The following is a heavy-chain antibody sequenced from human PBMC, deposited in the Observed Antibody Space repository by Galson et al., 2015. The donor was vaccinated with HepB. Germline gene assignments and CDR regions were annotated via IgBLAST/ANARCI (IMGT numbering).Heavy chain of an antibody. J-gene: IGHJ3*02. D-gene: IGHD3-10*01. CDR2: ISGDASST. CDR3: AKDIGSFEI. Sequence: SLRLSCAASGFIFSTSGMSWVRQAPGKGLEWVSGISGDASSTYYGDSVKGRFNISRDNSKDTLFLQMNSLGAEDTAIYYCAKDIGSFEIWGQGTTVTVS. CDR1: GFIFSTSG. V-gene: IGHV3-23*01.